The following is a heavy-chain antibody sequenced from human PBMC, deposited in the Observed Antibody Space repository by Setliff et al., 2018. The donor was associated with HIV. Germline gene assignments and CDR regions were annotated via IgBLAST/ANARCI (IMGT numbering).Heavy chain of an antibody. CDR3: ARYSPRGYTLTGPY. V-gene: IGHV4-34*01. CDR2: INHSGST. CDR1: GGSFSGYY. Sequence: SETLSLTCTVSGGSFSGYYWSWIRQPPGKGLEWIGEINHSGSTNYNPSLKSRVTISVDTSKNQFSLKLTSVTAADTAVYYCARYSPRGYTLTGPYWGQGTLVTVSS. D-gene: IGHD6-25*01. J-gene: IGHJ4*02.